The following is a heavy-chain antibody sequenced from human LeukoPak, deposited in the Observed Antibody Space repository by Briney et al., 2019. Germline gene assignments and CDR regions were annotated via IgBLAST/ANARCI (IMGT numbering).Heavy chain of an antibody. CDR3: ARDRVTTGYYYSYYYMDV. D-gene: IGHD4-11*01. CDR2: ISGSGGST. Sequence: GGSLRLSCAASGFTFSSYAMSWVRQTPGKGLEWVSAISGSGGSTYYADSVKGRFTISRDNSKNTLYLHMNSLRAEDTAVYYCARDRVTTGYYYSYYYMDVWGKGTTVTVSS. J-gene: IGHJ6*03. V-gene: IGHV3-23*01. CDR1: GFTFSSYA.